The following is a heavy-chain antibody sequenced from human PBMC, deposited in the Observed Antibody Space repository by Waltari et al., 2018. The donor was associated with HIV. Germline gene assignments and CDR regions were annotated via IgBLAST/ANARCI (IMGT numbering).Heavy chain of an antibody. D-gene: IGHD3-10*01. V-gene: IGHV4-34*02. CDR1: GGSSSNYY. J-gene: IGHJ4*02. Sequence: QVQLQQWGTGLFKPSETLSLTCAVHGGSSSNYYWSWIRQPPGKGMEWIAEINHSGRTNYNPSLKSRLTISVDTSKTQFSVKLTSVTAADTAVYFCARGQYGPGSREDYCGQGTLVTVAS. CDR2: INHSGRT. CDR3: ARGQYGPGSREDY.